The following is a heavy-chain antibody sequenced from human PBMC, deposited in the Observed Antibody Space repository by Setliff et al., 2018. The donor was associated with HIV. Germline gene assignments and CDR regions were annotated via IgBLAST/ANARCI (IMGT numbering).Heavy chain of an antibody. CDR3: ARALGYCSSTSCYGGIDAFDI. J-gene: IGHJ3*02. V-gene: IGHV1-18*01. Sequence: GASVKVSCKTSGYTFTNYGISWVRQAPGQGLEWMGWISAYNDNTNYAQKVQGRVTMTTDTSTSTAYMDLRRLRSDDTAVYYCARALGYCSSTSCYGGIDAFDIWGQGTMGTVS. CDR2: ISAYNDNT. CDR1: GYTFTNYG. D-gene: IGHD2-2*01.